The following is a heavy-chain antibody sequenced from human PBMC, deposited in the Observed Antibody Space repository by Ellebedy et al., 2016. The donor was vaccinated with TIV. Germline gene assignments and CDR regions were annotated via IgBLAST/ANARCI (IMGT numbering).Heavy chain of an antibody. J-gene: IGHJ3*01. D-gene: IGHD3-22*01. CDR1: GDSISSSH. CDR2: LYDSQST. Sequence: MPSETLSLTCSVSGDSISSSHWSWIRQPPGKGLEWIGCLYDSQSTRYNPSLRSRVTISRDTSKNQFSLELSSVTAADTAVYYCAKYTPGGGGRGFWGQGTMVTVSS. V-gene: IGHV4-59*08. CDR3: AKYTPGGGGRGF.